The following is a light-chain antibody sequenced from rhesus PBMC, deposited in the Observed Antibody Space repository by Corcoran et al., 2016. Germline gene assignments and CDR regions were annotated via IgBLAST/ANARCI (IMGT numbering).Light chain of an antibody. V-gene: IGKV1-74*01. CDR3: QHTYGTPYS. J-gene: IGKJ2*01. CDR1: ENIYNY. CDR2: KAS. Sequence: DIQMTQSPSSLSASVGDRVTITCRASENIYNYLNWYQHKPGKPPKLRFYKASTLQSGVPSRFSGSGVVTDYSFTISILHSADVTTYYCQHTYGTPYSFGQGTKVDIK.